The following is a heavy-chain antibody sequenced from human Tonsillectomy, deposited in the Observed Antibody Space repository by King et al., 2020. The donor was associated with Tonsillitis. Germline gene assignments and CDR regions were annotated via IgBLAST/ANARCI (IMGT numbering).Heavy chain of an antibody. CDR2: ISSDGNNQ. V-gene: IGHV3-30*04. Sequence: QLVQSGGGVVQPGRSLRLSCAASGFTFNTYAMHWVRQAPGKGLEWVAVISSDGNNQYYADSVKGRLTISRDNSKYTLYLQMDSLRAEDTAVYYCARRGELLWIGELYYFFDYWGQGTLVTVSS. D-gene: IGHD3-10*01. CDR1: GFTFNTYA. CDR3: ARRGELLWIGELYYFFDY. J-gene: IGHJ4*02.